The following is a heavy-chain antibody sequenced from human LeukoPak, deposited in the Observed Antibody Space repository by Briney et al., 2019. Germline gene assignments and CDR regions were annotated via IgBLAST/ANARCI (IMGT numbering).Heavy chain of an antibody. D-gene: IGHD1-26*01. CDR3: ATTTIRLGY. J-gene: IGHJ4*02. Sequence: SETLSLTCTVSGGSISSSSYYWGWIRQPPGKGLEWIGSIYYSGSTYYNPSLKSRVTISVDTSNNQFSLKLSSVTAADTAVYYCATTTIRLGYWGQGTLVTVSS. V-gene: IGHV4-39*07. CDR2: IYYSGST. CDR1: GGSISSSSYY.